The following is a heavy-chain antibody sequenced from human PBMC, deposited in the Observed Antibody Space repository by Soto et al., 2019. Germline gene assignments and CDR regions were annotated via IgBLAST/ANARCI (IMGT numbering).Heavy chain of an antibody. CDR2: ISYDGSDK. D-gene: IGHD5-12*01. CDR1: GFTFNNYG. J-gene: IGHJ4*02. V-gene: IGHV3-30*18. Sequence: QVQLVESGGGVVQAGRSLRLSCAASGFTFNNYGMHWVRQAPGKGLEWVAIISYDGSDKSYADSVKGRFTISRDNSKNTLYLQMNSLRPEDTAVYYCAKDLDSGYDFFFDYWGQGTLVTVSS. CDR3: AKDLDSGYDFFFDY.